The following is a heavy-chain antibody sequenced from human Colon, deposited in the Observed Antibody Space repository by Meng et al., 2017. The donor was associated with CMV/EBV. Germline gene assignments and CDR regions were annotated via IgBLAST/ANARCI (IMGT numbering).Heavy chain of an antibody. J-gene: IGHJ4*02. V-gene: IGHV5-51*01. D-gene: IGHD2/OR15-2a*01. CDR1: GYNFNTYW. CDR3: VRREYFGTESGN. CDR2: VYPADSDT. Sequence: GESLKISCMASGYNFNTYWIGWVRQVPAKGLEWIGMVYPADSDTRYNPSFQGQVTISVDKSTNSAFLQWTNLRASDTAMYYCVRREYFGTESGNWGQGTMVTVSS.